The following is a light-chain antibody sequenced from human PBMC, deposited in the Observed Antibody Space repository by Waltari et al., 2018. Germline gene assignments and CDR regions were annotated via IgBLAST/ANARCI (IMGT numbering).Light chain of an antibody. J-gene: IGKJ1*01. CDR2: AAS. Sequence: ETVLTQFPSTLSVSPGDRATLSCRASRKISSYLAWYQHKSGQAPRLLIHAASSRATGIPARFSGSGSGTDFTLTISSLQSEDFAVYYCQQYNHWPRTFGQGTKVDIK. V-gene: IGKV3-15*01. CDR1: RKISSY. CDR3: QQYNHWPRT.